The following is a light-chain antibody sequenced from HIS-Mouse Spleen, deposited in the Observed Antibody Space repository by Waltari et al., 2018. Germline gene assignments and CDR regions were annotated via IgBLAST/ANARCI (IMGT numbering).Light chain of an antibody. CDR2: AES. CDR3: QQLNSYPPT. V-gene: IGKV1-9*01. CDR1: QGISSY. Sequence: DIQLTQSPSFLSASVGDRVTITCRASQGISSYLAWYQQKPGKARKLLIYAESTLQSGVPSRFSGSGSGTEFTLTISSLQPEDFATYYCQQLNSYPPTFGQGTKVEIK. J-gene: IGKJ1*01.